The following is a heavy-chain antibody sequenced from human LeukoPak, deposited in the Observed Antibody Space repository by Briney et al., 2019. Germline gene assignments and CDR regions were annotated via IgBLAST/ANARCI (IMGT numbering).Heavy chain of an antibody. V-gene: IGHV4-59*02. CDR3: ARTSGSSTVWYFDL. Sequence: PSETLSLTCSVSGGSVDINYWSWIRQPPGKGLEWIGYTYYNGRTDYNPSLRGRATVSVDASNNQFSLRLSSVTTADTAVYFCARTSGSSTVWYFDLWGRGTLVTVSS. CDR1: GGSVDINY. J-gene: IGHJ2*01. CDR2: TYYNGRT. D-gene: IGHD1-26*01.